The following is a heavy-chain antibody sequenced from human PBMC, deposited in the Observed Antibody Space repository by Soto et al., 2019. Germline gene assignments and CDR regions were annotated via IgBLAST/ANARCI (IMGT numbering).Heavy chain of an antibody. CDR3: VRAGTGYQLAY. CDR1: GFTFSDHY. V-gene: IGHV3-72*01. D-gene: IGHD3-9*01. Sequence: EVPLVASGGGLVQPGGSLRLSCAASGFTFSDHYMDWVRQASGKGLEWVGRISNKANSYTAEYAASVKGRFTISRDDSNNSLYLQMNSLKIEDTALYYCVRAGTGYQLAYRGQGTLVTVSS. CDR2: ISNKANSYTA. J-gene: IGHJ4*02.